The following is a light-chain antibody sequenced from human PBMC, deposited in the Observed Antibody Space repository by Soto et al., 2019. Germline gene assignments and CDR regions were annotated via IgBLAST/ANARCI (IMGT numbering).Light chain of an antibody. CDR2: EVT. CDR3: SSYAGSNNYWV. Sequence: QSALTQPPSASGSPGQSVTISCTGTSSDVGGYNYVSWYQQHPGKAPKLIIYEVTKRPSGVPDRFSGSKSGNTASLTVSGLQAEDEADYYCSSYAGSNNYWVFGGGTQLTVL. CDR1: SSDVGGYNY. V-gene: IGLV2-8*01. J-gene: IGLJ3*02.